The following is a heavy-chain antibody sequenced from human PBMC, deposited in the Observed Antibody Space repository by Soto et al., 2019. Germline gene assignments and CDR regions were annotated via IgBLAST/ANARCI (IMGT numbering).Heavy chain of an antibody. Sequence: LRLSCAASGFTFDDYTMHWVRQAPGRGLEWVSLFSWDGGSTYYADSVKGRFTISRDNSKNSLYLQMNSLGTEDTALYYCAKGRSMRQLVSPFDYWDQGTLGTVSS. CDR2: FSWDGGST. J-gene: IGHJ4*02. CDR1: GFTFDDYT. CDR3: AKGRSMRQLVSPFDY. D-gene: IGHD6-13*01. V-gene: IGHV3-43*01.